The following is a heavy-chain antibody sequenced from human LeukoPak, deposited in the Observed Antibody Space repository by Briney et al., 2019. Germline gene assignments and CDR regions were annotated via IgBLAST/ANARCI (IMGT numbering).Heavy chain of an antibody. Sequence: KPSETLSLTCTVSGGSISSYYWSWIRQPPGKGLEWIGYIYYSGSTNYNPSLKSRVTISVDTSKNQFSLKLSSVTAADTAVYYCAREIAAAGNFDYWGQGTLVTVSS. CDR3: AREIAAAGNFDY. CDR2: IYYSGST. D-gene: IGHD6-13*01. CDR1: GGSISSYY. J-gene: IGHJ4*02. V-gene: IGHV4-59*01.